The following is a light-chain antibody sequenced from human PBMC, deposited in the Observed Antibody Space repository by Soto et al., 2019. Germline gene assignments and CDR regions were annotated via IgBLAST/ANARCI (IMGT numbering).Light chain of an antibody. CDR3: QKYNTAPWT. V-gene: IGKV1-27*01. CDR2: AAS. CDR1: QGISNY. J-gene: IGKJ1*01. Sequence: DLQMTQSPSSLSASVGDRVTITCRASQGISNYLAWYQQKPGKVPKLLIYAASTLQSGVPSRFSGSGSGTDVTLIISTLQPEDVATYYCQKYNTAPWTFGQGTKVDIK.